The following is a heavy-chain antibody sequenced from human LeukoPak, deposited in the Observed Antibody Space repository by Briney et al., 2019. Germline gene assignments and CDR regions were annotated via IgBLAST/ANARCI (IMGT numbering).Heavy chain of an antibody. CDR3: AKGPYGNLYYYYMDV. Sequence: GGSLRLSCAASGFTFSSYSMNWVRQAPGKGLEWVSSISSSSSYIYYADSVKGRFTISRDNAKNSLYLQMNSLRAEDTAVYYCAKGPYGNLYYYYMDVWGKGTTVTVSS. D-gene: IGHD1-1*01. J-gene: IGHJ6*03. CDR2: ISSSSSYI. CDR1: GFTFSSYS. V-gene: IGHV3-21*04.